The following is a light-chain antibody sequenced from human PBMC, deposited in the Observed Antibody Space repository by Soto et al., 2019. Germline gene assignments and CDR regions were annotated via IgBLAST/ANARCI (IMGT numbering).Light chain of an antibody. Sequence: QSALTQPASVSGSPGQSITMSCTGTSSDVGGYNYVSWYQQHPGKAPKLMIYEVSNRPSGVSNRFSGSKSDNTASLTISGLQAEDEADYYCSSYTSSSTAVFGTGTKLTVL. J-gene: IGLJ1*01. V-gene: IGLV2-14*01. CDR3: SSYTSSSTAV. CDR1: SSDVGGYNY. CDR2: EVS.